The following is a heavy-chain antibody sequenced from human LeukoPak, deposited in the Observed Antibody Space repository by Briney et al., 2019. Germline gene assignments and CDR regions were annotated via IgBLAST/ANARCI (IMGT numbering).Heavy chain of an antibody. D-gene: IGHD1-14*01. J-gene: IGHJ6*02. Sequence: PSETLSLTCTVSGGSISSYYWSWIWQPPGKGLEWIGYIYYSGSTNYNPSLKSRVTISVDTSKNQFSLKLSSVTAADTAVYYCARGSGGTIPGSYYGMDVWGQGTTVTVSS. V-gene: IGHV4-59*01. CDR1: GGSISSYY. CDR3: ARGSGGTIPGSYYGMDV. CDR2: IYYSGST.